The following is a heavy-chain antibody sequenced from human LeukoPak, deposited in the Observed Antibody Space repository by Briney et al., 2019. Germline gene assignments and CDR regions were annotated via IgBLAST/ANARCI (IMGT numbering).Heavy chain of an antibody. V-gene: IGHV1-8*01. Sequence: ASVKVSCKASGYTFTSYDINWVRQATGQGLEWMGWMNPNSGNTGYALKFQGRVTMTRNTSISTAYMELSSLRSEDTAVYYCARYEIAVAISNWGQGTLVTVSS. D-gene: IGHD6-13*01. CDR1: GYTFTSYD. J-gene: IGHJ4*02. CDR2: MNPNSGNT. CDR3: ARYEIAVAISN.